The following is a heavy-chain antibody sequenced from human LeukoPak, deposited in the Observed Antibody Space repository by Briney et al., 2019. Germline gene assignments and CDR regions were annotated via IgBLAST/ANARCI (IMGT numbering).Heavy chain of an antibody. J-gene: IGHJ4*02. Sequence: GGSLRLSCAASGFTFSSYAMSWVRQAPGKGLEWVSAISGSGGSTYYADSVKGRFTISRDNSKNTLYLQMNSLRAEDTAVYCCAKFPSVGYSYGYPGYWGQGTLVTVSS. V-gene: IGHV3-23*01. CDR3: AKFPSVGYSYGYPGY. CDR1: GFTFSSYA. D-gene: IGHD5-18*01. CDR2: ISGSGGST.